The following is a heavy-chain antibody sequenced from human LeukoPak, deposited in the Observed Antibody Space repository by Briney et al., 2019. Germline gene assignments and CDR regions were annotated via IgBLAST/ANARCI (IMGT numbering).Heavy chain of an antibody. CDR1: GYTFTSYG. V-gene: IGHV1-18*01. CDR2: ISAYNGNT. J-gene: IGHJ6*02. Sequence: ASVKVSCKASGYTFTSYGISWVRQAPGQGLEWMGWISAYNGNTNYAQKLQGRVTMTTDTSTSTAYMELRSLRSDDTAVYYCARAASIAARYYYYYGMDVWGQGTTVTVSS. CDR3: ARAASIAARYYYYYGMDV. D-gene: IGHD6-6*01.